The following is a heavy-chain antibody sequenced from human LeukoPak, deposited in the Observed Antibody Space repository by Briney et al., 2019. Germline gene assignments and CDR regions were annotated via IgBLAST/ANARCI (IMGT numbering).Heavy chain of an antibody. Sequence: GASVKVSCKASGGTFSSYAISWVRQAPGQGLEWMGRIIPIFGTANYAQKFQGRVTMTTDKSTSTDYMELSSLRPEDTAVYYCARGYSSSCYSPWFDPWGQGTLVTVSS. D-gene: IGHD6-13*01. V-gene: IGHV1-69*05. CDR2: IIPIFGTA. J-gene: IGHJ5*02. CDR1: GGTFSSYA. CDR3: ARGYSSSCYSPWFDP.